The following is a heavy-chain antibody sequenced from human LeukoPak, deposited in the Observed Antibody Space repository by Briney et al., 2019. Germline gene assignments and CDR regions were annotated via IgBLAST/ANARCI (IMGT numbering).Heavy chain of an antibody. CDR1: GFTVSSNY. J-gene: IGHJ4*02. CDR2: IYSDGRT. Sequence: PGGSLRLSCAASGFTVSSNYMSWVRQAPGKGLEGVSVIYSDGRTFYADSVKGRFTISRDTSNNTLYLQMNSLRAEDTAVYYCARESNSGYYLSYWGQGTLVTVSP. V-gene: IGHV3-66*01. CDR3: ARESNSGYYLSY. D-gene: IGHD3-22*01.